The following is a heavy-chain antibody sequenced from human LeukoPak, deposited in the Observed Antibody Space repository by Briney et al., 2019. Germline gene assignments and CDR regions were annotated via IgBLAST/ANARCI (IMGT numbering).Heavy chain of an antibody. CDR1: GFTFSSYW. J-gene: IGHJ4*02. CDR3: ARGGAARPDY. CDR2: IRQDGNEQ. D-gene: IGHD6-6*01. V-gene: IGHV3-7*01. Sequence: GGSLRLSCAASGFTFSSYWMTWVRQAPGKGLEWVANIRQDGNEQYYMDSVKGRFTISRDNAKNSVFLQMNSLRAEDTAVYYCARGGAARPDYWGQGTLVTVSS.